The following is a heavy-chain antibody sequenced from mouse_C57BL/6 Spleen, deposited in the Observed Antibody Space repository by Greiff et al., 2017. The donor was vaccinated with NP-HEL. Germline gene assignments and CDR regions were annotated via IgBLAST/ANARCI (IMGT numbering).Heavy chain of an antibody. CDR3: ARGGYDYDWFAY. V-gene: IGHV1-52*01. Sequence: QVQLQQPGAELVRPRSSVKLSCKASGYTFTSYWMHWVKQRPIQGLEWIGNIDPSDSETHYNQKFKDKATLTVDKSSSTAYMQLSSLTSEDSAVYYCARGGYDYDWFAYWGQGTLVTVSA. J-gene: IGHJ3*01. CDR2: IDPSDSET. D-gene: IGHD2-4*01. CDR1: GYTFTSYW.